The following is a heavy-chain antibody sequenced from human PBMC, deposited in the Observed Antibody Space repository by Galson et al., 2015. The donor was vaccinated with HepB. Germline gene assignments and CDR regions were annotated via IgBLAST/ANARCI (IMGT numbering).Heavy chain of an antibody. D-gene: IGHD2-2*01. CDR1: GFTFSSYS. J-gene: IGHJ6*03. CDR3: AREDIVVVPAVQDTYYYYYMDV. CDR2: ISSSSSTI. Sequence: SLRLSCAASGFTFSSYSMNWVRQAPGKGLEWVSYISSSSSTIYYADSVKGRFTISRDNAKNSLYLQMNSLRAEDTAVYYCAREDIVVVPAVQDTYYYYYMDVWGKGTTVTVSS. V-gene: IGHV3-48*01.